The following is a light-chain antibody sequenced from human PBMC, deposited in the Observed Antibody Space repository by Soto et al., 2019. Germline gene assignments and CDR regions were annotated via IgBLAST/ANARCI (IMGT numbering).Light chain of an antibody. J-gene: IGLJ2*01. CDR1: SSDIGAYKY. V-gene: IGLV2-14*01. CDR3: CSYRSSSTLV. CDR2: EVS. Sequence: SALPQPASVSWSPGQSVTISCTVTSSDIGAYKYVSWYQHHPGKSPRLLIYEVSNRPSGVSNRFSASKSGNTASLTISGLQAEDEADYYCCSYRSSSTLVFGGGTKVTVL.